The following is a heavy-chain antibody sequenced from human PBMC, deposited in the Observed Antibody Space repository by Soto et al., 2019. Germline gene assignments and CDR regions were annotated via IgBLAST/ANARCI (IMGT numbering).Heavy chain of an antibody. D-gene: IGHD3-22*01. CDR3: ASLNAFDSSGYWFQH. J-gene: IGHJ1*01. CDR2: ISSSGGTT. V-gene: IGHV3-48*04. CDR1: GFTFSSYA. Sequence: PGGSLRLSCAASGFTFSSYAMSWVRQTPGKGLAWVSAISSSGGTTNYADSVKGRFTISRDNAKNSLYLQMNSLRAEDTAVYYCASLNAFDSSGYWFQHWGQGTLVTVSS.